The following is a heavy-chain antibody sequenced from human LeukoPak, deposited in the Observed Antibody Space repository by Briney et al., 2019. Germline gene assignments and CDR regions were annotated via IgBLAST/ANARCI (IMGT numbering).Heavy chain of an antibody. Sequence: ASVKVSCEASGYTFTSYGISWVRQAPGQGLEWMGWISAYNGNTNYAQKLQGRVTMTTDTSTSTAYMELRSLRSDDTAVYYCAIARGYSYGQPDYYFDYWGQGTLVTVSS. V-gene: IGHV1-18*01. J-gene: IGHJ4*02. CDR2: ISAYNGNT. CDR3: AIARGYSYGQPDYYFDY. D-gene: IGHD5-18*01. CDR1: GYTFTSYG.